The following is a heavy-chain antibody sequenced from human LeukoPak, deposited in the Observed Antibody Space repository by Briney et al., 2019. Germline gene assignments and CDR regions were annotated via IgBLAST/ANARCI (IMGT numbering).Heavy chain of an antibody. D-gene: IGHD4-17*01. V-gene: IGHV1-69*06. J-gene: IGHJ5*02. CDR3: ATTDYDYNWFDP. Sequence: SVKVSCKASGGTFSSYAISWVRQAPGQGLEWMGGIIPIFGTANYAQKFQGRVTITADKSTSTAYMELSSLRSEDTAVYYCATTDYDYNWFDPWGQGTLVTVSS. CDR1: GGTFSSYA. CDR2: IIPIFGTA.